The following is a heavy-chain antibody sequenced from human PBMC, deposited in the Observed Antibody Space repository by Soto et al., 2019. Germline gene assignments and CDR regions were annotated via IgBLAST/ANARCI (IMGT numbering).Heavy chain of an antibody. D-gene: IGHD3-3*01. J-gene: IGHJ4*02. CDR3: AKVFVFTIREGFDY. CDR1: GFTFSSYA. Sequence: EVQLLESGGGLVQPGGSLRLSCAASGFTFSSYAMSWVRQAPGKGLEWVSAITGSGDSTYYADSVKGRITVSRDKSKNTLYLQMNSLRAEDTAVYYCAKVFVFTIREGFDYWGLGTLVTISS. V-gene: IGHV3-23*01. CDR2: ITGSGDST.